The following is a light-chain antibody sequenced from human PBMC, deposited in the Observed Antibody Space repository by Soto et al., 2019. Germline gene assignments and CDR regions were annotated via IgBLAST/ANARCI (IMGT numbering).Light chain of an antibody. J-gene: IGLJ2*01. CDR2: DVS. Sequence: QSALTQPASVSGSPGQSITISCTGTSSDIGAYNYVSWYQQNPGKAPKLLIYDVSNRPSGVSNRFSGSKSGNTASLTISGLQTEDEADYYCGSYTSDSTVVFGGGTKVTVL. CDR1: SSDIGAYNY. CDR3: GSYTSDSTVV. V-gene: IGLV2-14*03.